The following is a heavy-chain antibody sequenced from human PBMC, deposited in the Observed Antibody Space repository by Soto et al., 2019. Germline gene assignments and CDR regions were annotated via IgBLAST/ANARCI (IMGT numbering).Heavy chain of an antibody. CDR2: INIDGSTT. Sequence: EVHLVESGGVSVQPGGSLRLSCAASGFSLSNYWMHWVRQAPGKGLVWVSRINIDGSTTTYADSVKGRFTISRDNAKNTLYLQMNSLSDEDTAVFYCVRIRRGDGYTFGYWGQGTLVTVSS. J-gene: IGHJ4*02. CDR1: GFSLSNYW. CDR3: VRIRRGDGYTFGY. V-gene: IGHV3-74*01. D-gene: IGHD5-12*01.